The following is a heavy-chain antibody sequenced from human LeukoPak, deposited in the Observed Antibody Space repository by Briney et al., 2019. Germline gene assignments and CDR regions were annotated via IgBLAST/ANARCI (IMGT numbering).Heavy chain of an antibody. CDR1: GGSISGYY. Sequence: PSETLSLTCTVSGGSISGYYWSWIRQPPGKGLEWIGYIYYSGSTNYSPSLKSRVTISVDTSKNQFSLRLRSVTAADTAVYYCARVTGYMIEDYFDYWGQGTLVTVSS. CDR2: IYYSGST. V-gene: IGHV4-59*01. CDR3: ARVTGYMIEDYFDY. D-gene: IGHD3-22*01. J-gene: IGHJ4*02.